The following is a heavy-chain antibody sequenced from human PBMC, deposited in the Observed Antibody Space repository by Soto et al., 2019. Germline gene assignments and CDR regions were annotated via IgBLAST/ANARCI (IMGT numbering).Heavy chain of an antibody. V-gene: IGHV4-59*01. D-gene: IGHD2-2*01. CDR1: GGSISSYY. J-gene: IGHJ5*02. CDR3: ALSPTDIVVVPAALGWFDP. Sequence: PSETLSLTCTVSGGSISSYYWSWIRQPPGKGLEWIGYIYYSGSTNYNPSLKSRVTISVDTSKNQFSLKLSSVTAADTAVYYCALSPTDIVVVPAALGWFDPWGQGTPVTVSS. CDR2: IYYSGST.